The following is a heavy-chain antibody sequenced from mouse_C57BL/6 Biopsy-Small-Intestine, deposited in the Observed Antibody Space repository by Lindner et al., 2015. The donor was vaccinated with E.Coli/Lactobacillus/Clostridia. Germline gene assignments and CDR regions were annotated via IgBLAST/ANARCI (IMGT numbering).Heavy chain of an antibody. CDR3: ARCYGNFTYAMEY. J-gene: IGHJ4*01. CDR1: GDSSTDYN. CDR2: INPKYGTT. Sequence: QLQESGPELVKPGASVKISCTASGDSSTDYNLNWVKQDNIKSLEWIGVINPKYGTTNYNQRFKGKATLTVDQSSRTAYMQLNSLTSEDSAVYYCARCYGNFTYAMEYWGQGTSVTVSS. D-gene: IGHD2-1*01. V-gene: IGHV1-39*01.